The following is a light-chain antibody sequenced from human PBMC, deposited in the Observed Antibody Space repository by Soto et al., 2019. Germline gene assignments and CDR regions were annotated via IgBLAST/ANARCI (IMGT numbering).Light chain of an antibody. V-gene: IGLV1-40*01. CDR3: QSYDNSLV. CDR1: SADLGAGFD. CDR2: DNI. J-gene: IGLJ2*01. Sequence: QSVLTQPPSVSGAPGQTVTISCTGSSADLGAGFDVHWYQQLPGTAPKLLIYDNINRPSGVPDRFSGSRSGTSASLAITGLQAEDEADYYCQSYDNSLVFGGGTKVTVL.